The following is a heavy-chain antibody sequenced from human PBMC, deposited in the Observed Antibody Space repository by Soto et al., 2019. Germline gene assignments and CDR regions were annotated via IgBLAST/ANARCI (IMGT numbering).Heavy chain of an antibody. J-gene: IGHJ5*02. Sequence: PGGSLRLSCAASGFTFSNHAMGWVRQAPGKGLEWVSAIGGGGGRPYYADSVKGRFTISRDNSMQRLYPQMNSLRADDTAVYYCAKIAEAVAGTVYGSWGQGALVTVSS. D-gene: IGHD6-19*01. V-gene: IGHV3-23*01. CDR3: AKIAEAVAGTVYGS. CDR2: IGGGGGRP. CDR1: GFTFSNHA.